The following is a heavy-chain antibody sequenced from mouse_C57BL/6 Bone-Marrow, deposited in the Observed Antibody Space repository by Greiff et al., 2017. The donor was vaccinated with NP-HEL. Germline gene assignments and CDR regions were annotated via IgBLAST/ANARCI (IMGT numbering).Heavy chain of an antibody. CDR2: IYPGDGDT. Sequence: VQRVESGAELVKPGASVKISCKASGYAFSSYWMNWVKQRPGKGLEWIGQIYPGDGDTNYNGKFKGKATLTADKSSSTAYMQLSSLTSEDSAVYFCARCQTAQATWFAYWGQGTLVTVSA. CDR1: GYAFSSYW. CDR3: ARCQTAQATWFAY. D-gene: IGHD3-2*02. J-gene: IGHJ3*01. V-gene: IGHV1-80*01.